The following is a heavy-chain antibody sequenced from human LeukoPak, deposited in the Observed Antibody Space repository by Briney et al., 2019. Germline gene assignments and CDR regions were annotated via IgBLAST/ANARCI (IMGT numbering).Heavy chain of an antibody. J-gene: IGHJ4*02. Sequence: PGGSLRLSCAASRFTFSTYWMHWVRQAPGKGLVWVSRINSDGSSTGYADSVKGRFTISRDNAKNTLYLQMNSLRAEDTALYYCASEDFFYWGQGTLVTVSS. CDR2: INSDGSST. D-gene: IGHD3/OR15-3a*01. CDR1: RFTFSTYW. V-gene: IGHV3-74*01. CDR3: ASEDFFY.